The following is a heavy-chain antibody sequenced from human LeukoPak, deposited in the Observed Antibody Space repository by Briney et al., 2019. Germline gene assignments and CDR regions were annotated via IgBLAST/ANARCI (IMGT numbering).Heavy chain of an antibody. D-gene: IGHD2-15*01. CDR3: ARDSVVVVAATNPRHYYYYGMDV. Sequence: PSETLSLTCAVYGGSFSGCYWSWIRQPPGKGLEWIGYIYYSGSTNYNPSLKSRVTISVDTSKNQFSLKLSSVTAADTAVYYCARDSVVVVAATNPRHYYYYGMDVWGQGTTVTVSS. CDR2: IYYSGST. CDR1: GGSFSGCY. V-gene: IGHV4-59*01. J-gene: IGHJ6*02.